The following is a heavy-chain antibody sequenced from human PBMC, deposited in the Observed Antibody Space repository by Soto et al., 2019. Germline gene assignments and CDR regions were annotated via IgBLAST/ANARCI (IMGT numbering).Heavy chain of an antibody. CDR1: GFTFSDYY. J-gene: IGHJ3*02. V-gene: IGHV3-30*18. D-gene: IGHD6-19*01. CDR3: AKLTSDRVVAGSDAFDI. CDR2: ISYDGSNK. Sequence: GGSLRLSCAASGFTFSDYYMSWIRQAPGKGLEWVAVISYDGSNKYYADSVKGRFTISRDNSKNTLYLQMNSLRAEDTAVYYCAKLTSDRVVAGSDAFDIWGQGTMVTVSS.